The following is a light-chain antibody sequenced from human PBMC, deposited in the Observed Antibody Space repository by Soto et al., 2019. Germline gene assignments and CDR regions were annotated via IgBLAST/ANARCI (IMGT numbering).Light chain of an antibody. Sequence: QSALTQPASVSGSPGQSITISCTGSSSDIGAYNYVSWFQQYPGKAPKLITSEVSNRPSGVSNRFSGSKSGTAASLTISGLQTEDEADYFCFSFTTDWTHVFGTGTKV. V-gene: IGLV2-14*01. CDR1: SSDIGAYNY. J-gene: IGLJ1*01. CDR2: EVS. CDR3: FSFTTDWTHV.